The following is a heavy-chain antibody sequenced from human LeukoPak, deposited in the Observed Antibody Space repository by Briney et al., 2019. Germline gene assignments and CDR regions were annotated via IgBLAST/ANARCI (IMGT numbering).Heavy chain of an antibody. J-gene: IGHJ6*03. CDR2: INPNSGGT. Sequence: ASVTVSCKASGYTLTGYYMHWVRQAPGQGLEWMGWINPNSGGTNYAQKFQGRVTMTRDTSISTAYMELSRLRSDDTAVYYCARWAGYCSSTSCYSYYYYMDVWGKGTTVTVSS. V-gene: IGHV1-2*02. D-gene: IGHD2-2*02. CDR1: GYTLTGYY. CDR3: ARWAGYCSSTSCYSYYYYMDV.